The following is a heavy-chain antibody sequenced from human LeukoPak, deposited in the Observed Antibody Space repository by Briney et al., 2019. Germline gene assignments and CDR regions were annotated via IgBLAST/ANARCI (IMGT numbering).Heavy chain of an antibody. D-gene: IGHD3-16*01. CDR3: AKTSRAVYYFDY. CDR2: ISGSGGST. J-gene: IGHJ4*02. V-gene: IGHV3-23*01. Sequence: PGGSLRLSCAASGFTFSSYAMSWVRQAPGKGLEWVSAISGSGGSTYYADSLKGRFTISRDNSKNTLYLQMNNLRAEDTAVYYCAKTSRAVYYFDYWGRGTLVTVSS. CDR1: GFTFSSYA.